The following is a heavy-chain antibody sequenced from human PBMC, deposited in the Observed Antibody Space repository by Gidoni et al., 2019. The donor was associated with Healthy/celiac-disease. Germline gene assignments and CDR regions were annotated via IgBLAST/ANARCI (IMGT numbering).Heavy chain of an antibody. CDR2: IWYDGSNK. D-gene: IGHD1-26*01. V-gene: IGHV3-33*01. J-gene: IGHJ6*02. CDR3: ARVREWEQTYYYGMDV. CDR1: GFTFSSYG. Sequence: QVQLVESGGGVVQPGRSLRLSCAASGFTFSSYGMHWVRQAPGKGLEWVAVIWYDGSNKYYADSVKGRFTISRDNSKNTLYLQMNSLRAEDTAVYYCARVREWEQTYYYGMDVWGQGTTVTVSS.